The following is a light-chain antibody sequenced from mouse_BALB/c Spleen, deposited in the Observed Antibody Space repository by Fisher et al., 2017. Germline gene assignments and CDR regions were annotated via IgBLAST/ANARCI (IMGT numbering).Light chain of an antibody. Sequence: IVMTQTTASLAVSLGQRATISCSASSSVSYMYWYQQKPGSSPRLLIYATSNLASGVPARFSGSGSGTSYSLTISRMEAEDAATYYCQQYHSYPPTFGSGTKLEIK. CDR3: QQYHSYPPT. CDR2: ATS. CDR1: SSVSY. V-gene: IGKV4-55*01. J-gene: IGKJ4*01.